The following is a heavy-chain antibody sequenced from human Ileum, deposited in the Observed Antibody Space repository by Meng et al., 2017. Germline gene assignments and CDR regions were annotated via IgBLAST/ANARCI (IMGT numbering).Heavy chain of an antibody. Sequence: QVQRVHAGAGRKKPGPSVKVSSKASGYTFRNYEINGVREATGQELEWMGWMNPNSGNTNSAQKFHGRVTMTRNTSISTAYLELSSLISEDTAIYYCAGRRPYGDYPISNYWGQGTLVTVSS. V-gene: IGHV1-8*01. CDR1: GYTFRNYE. CDR3: AGRRPYGDYPISNY. J-gene: IGHJ4*02. CDR2: MNPNSGNT. D-gene: IGHD4-17*01.